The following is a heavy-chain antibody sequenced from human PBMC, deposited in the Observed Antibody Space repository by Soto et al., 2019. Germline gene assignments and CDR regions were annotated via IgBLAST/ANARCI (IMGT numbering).Heavy chain of an antibody. Sequence: SETLSLTCAVSGDSISSGGFSWSWIRQPPGKGLEWIGYIYHSGTSFYNPSLKSRVTISVDRSKNQFSLKLSSVTAADTAVYYCARVPDRWGQGTLVTVSS. CDR3: ARVPDR. V-gene: IGHV4-30-2*01. J-gene: IGHJ5*02. CDR2: IYHSGTS. CDR1: GDSISSGGFS. D-gene: IGHD2-2*01.